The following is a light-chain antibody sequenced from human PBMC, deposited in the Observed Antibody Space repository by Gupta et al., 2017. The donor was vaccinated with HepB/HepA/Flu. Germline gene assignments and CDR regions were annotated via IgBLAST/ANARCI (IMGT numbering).Light chain of an antibody. J-gene: IGKJ2*01. V-gene: IGKV1-39*01. CDR2: GSS. CDR3: QQTDSIPPT. Sequence: DIQMTQSPSSLSASVGDPVTITCRASRSIGIYLNWYQQKPGKAPSLLIYGSSTLQSGVPSRFIGSGSGTEFTLTIDRLQPEDFATYFCQQTDSIPPTFGQGSKL. CDR1: RSIGIY.